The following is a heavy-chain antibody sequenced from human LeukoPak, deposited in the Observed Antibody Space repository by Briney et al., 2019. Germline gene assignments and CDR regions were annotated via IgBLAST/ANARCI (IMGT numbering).Heavy chain of an antibody. D-gene: IGHD3-16*01. CDR2: IMPTLGIA. CDR1: GGTFLEGTFNNYA. Sequence: SVNVSCKASGGTFLEGTFNNYAINGLRQAPGQGLEWMGRIMPTLGIAHYPQKFQGSVTITAEKSGSQGKLELSSLKYEDPALYSFAREACGEMGLMWPVLGGQDCRYDYWGQGTLVTVSS. CDR3: AREACGEMGLMWPVLGGQDCRYDY. V-gene: IGHV1-69*04. J-gene: IGHJ4*02.